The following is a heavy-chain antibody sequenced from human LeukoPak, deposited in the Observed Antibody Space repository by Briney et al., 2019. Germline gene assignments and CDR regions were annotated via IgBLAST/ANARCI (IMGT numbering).Heavy chain of an antibody. J-gene: IGHJ4*02. CDR3: AKGSCSGGSCYPDY. CDR1: GFTFSSFA. V-gene: IGHV3-23*01. D-gene: IGHD2-15*01. CDR2: ITFGGGTT. Sequence: GGSLRLSCAASGFTFSSFAMSWVRQAPGKGLEWVSVITFGGGTTYYADSVKGRFTISRDNSKNTLYLQMNSLRAEDTAIYYCAKGSCSGGSCYPDYWGQGTLVTVSS.